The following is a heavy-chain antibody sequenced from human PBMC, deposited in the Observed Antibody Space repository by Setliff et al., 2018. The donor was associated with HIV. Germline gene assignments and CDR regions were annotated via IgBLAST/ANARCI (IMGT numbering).Heavy chain of an antibody. CDR2: INHSGST. CDR3: NIYYYYYMDV. J-gene: IGHJ6*03. Sequence: SETLSLTCAVYGGSFSGYYWSWIRQPPGKGLEWMGEINHSGSTNYNPSLKSRVTISVDTSKNQFSLKLSSVTAADTAVYYCNIYYYYYMDVWGKGTTVTVSS. V-gene: IGHV4-34*01. CDR1: GGSFSGYY.